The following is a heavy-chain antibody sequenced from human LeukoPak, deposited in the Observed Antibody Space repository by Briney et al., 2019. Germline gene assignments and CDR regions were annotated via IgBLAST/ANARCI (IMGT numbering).Heavy chain of an antibody. J-gene: IGHJ4*02. Sequence: GGSLRLSCAASGFTFSSYGMHWVRQAPGKGLEWVAVIWYDGSNKYYADSVKGRFTISRDNSKNTLYLQMNSLRAEDTAVYYCARQWLARGIFDYWGQGTLATVSS. CDR1: GFTFSSYG. CDR3: ARQWLARGIFDY. CDR2: IWYDGSNK. V-gene: IGHV3-33*01. D-gene: IGHD6-19*01.